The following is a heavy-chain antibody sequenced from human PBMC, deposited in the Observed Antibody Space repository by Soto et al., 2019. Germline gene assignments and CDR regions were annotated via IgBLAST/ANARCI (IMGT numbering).Heavy chain of an antibody. CDR3: ARPTGPTYYYYGMDV. CDR1: GYSFTSYW. CDR2: IDPSDSYT. Sequence: GESLKISCKGSGYSFTSYWISWVRQMPGKGLEWMGRIDPSDSYTNYSPSFQGHVTISADKSISTAYLQWSSLKASDTAMYYCARPTGPTYYYYGMDVWGKGTTVTVS. D-gene: IGHD1-1*01. J-gene: IGHJ6*04. V-gene: IGHV5-10-1*01.